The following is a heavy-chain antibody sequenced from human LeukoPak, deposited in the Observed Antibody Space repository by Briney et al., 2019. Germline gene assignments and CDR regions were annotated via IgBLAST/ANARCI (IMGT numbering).Heavy chain of an antibody. CDR3: ARRAYCGGDCYADY. CDR2: IYPGDSDT. V-gene: IGHV5-51*01. D-gene: IGHD2-21*02. CDR1: GYSFSNYW. J-gene: IGHJ4*02. Sequence: GESLKISCKGSGYSFSNYWIGWVRQMPGKGLEWMGIIYPGDSDTRYSPSFEGQVTISADKSISTAYLPWSSLKASDTAMYYCARRAYCGGDCYADYWGQGTLVTVSS.